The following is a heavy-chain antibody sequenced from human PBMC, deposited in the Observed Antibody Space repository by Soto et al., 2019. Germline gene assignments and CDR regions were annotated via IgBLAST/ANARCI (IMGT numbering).Heavy chain of an antibody. CDR2: ISVSGGTA. Sequence: GGSLRRSCAASGFPFSSYSMSWVRQATGKGLEWVATISVSGGTAHYPASLKGRITISRDNSKNTLYLQMNSLRSGDTAQYYCTKGLYYCDSSGYRFFEYWGQGTSVTVPS. CDR3: TKGLYYCDSSGYRFFEY. J-gene: IGHJ4*02. V-gene: IGHV3-23*01. D-gene: IGHD3-22*01. CDR1: GFPFSSYS.